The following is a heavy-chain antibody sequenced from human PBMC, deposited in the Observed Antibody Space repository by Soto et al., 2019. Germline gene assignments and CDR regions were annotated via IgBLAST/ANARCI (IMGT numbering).Heavy chain of an antibody. CDR1: GYDFFKYN. J-gene: IGHJ4*02. D-gene: IGHD2-21*02. V-gene: IGHV1-46*01. CDR3: TRADSDVVILPDVRPLFDL. Sequence: QVQLVQSGAEVKKPGASVKVSCKTSGYDFFKYNMHWVRQAPGQGLEWMGVINPNGGYTRHAQKFQGRVIMTRDTSSKIVYMELSGLTSEDTAMYYCTRADSDVVILPDVRPLFDLWGQGALLTVSS. CDR2: INPNGGYT.